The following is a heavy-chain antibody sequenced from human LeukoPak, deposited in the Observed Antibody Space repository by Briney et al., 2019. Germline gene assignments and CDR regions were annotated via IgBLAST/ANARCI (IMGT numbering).Heavy chain of an antibody. Sequence: PGGSLRLSCAASGFTFSSNEMNWVRQAPGKGVEWGSYISSGGRTIYYADSVKGRFTISRDSATNLLCLQKNSLRAEDTAVYYCARGGPDSSGYYHSISDWGQGTLVTVSS. D-gene: IGHD3-22*01. CDR3: ARGGPDSSGYYHSISD. CDR2: ISSGGRTI. CDR1: GFTFSSNE. V-gene: IGHV3-48*03. J-gene: IGHJ4*02.